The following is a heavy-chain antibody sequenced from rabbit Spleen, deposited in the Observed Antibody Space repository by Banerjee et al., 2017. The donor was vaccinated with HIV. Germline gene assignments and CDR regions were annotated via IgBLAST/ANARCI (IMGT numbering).Heavy chain of an antibody. Sequence: QEQLVESGGGLVKPGASLTLTCKASGFPFSEKAVMCWVRQAPGKGLTWIGYIEPIFGNTYYANWVNGRFTISSHNAQNTLYLQLSSLTVADTATYFCARDDGSYDYIDGYFNLWGPGTLVTVS. CDR3: ARDDGSYDYIDGYFNL. CDR1: GFPFSEKA. D-gene: IGHD6-1*01. CDR2: IEPIFGNT. J-gene: IGHJ4*01. V-gene: IGHV1S47*01.